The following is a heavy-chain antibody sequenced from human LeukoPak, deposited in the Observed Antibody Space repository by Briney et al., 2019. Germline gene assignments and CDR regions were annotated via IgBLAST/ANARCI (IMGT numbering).Heavy chain of an antibody. CDR2: ISSSSSYI. V-gene: IGHV3-21*01. J-gene: IGHJ6*04. CDR3: ARDGYYGSGSYSYYYGMDV. CDR1: GFTFSSYS. Sequence: GGSLRLSCAASGFTFSSYSMNWVRQAPGKGLEWVSSISSSSSYIYYADSVKGRFTISRDNDKKSLYLQMNSLRAEDTAVYYCARDGYYGSGSYSYYYGMDVWGKGTTVTVSS. D-gene: IGHD3-10*01.